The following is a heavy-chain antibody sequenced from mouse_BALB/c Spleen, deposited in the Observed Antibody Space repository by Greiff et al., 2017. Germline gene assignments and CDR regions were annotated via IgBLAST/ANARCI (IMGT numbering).Heavy chain of an antibody. CDR3: ARGSMITTGFAY. Sequence: VHLVESGPGLVAPSQSLSITCTVSGFSLTSYGVHWVRQPPGKGLEWLGVIWAGGSTNYNSALMSRLSISKDNSKSQVFLKMNSLQTDDTAMYYCARGSMITTGFAYWGQGTLVTVSA. D-gene: IGHD2-4*01. V-gene: IGHV2-9*02. J-gene: IGHJ3*01. CDR2: IWAGGST. CDR1: GFSLTSYG.